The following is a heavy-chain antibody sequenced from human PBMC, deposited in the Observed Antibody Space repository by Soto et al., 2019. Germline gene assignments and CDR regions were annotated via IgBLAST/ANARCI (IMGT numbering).Heavy chain of an antibody. J-gene: IGHJ6*02. Sequence: PGGSLRLSCAASGFTFSSYWMSWVRQAPGKGLEWVANIKQDGSEEYYVDSVKGRFTISRDNAKNSLYLQMNSLRAEDTAVYYCARYDILRYYYGMDVWGQGTTVTVSS. CDR3: ARYDILRYYYGMDV. V-gene: IGHV3-7*03. D-gene: IGHD3-9*01. CDR1: GFTFSSYW. CDR2: IKQDGSEE.